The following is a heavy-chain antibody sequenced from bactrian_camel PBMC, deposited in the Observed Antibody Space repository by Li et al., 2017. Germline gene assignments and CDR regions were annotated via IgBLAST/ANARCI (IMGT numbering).Heavy chain of an antibody. D-gene: IGHD4*01. J-gene: IGHJ4*01. CDR1: GFTFSSCA. V-gene: IGHV3S40*01. CDR3: TKDAESGYSEYAALFGS. Sequence: VQLVESGGGLVQPGASLRLSCATSGFTFSSCAMSWVRQSPGKALEWVSTIDSDGRVTYYSDAVKGRSTISRDNAKRTMYLQLNSLKTEDMGLYYCTKDAESGYSEYAALFGSWGQGTQVTVS. CDR2: IDSDGRVT.